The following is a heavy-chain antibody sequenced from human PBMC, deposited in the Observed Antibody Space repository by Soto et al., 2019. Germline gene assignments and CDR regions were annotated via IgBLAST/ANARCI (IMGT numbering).Heavy chain of an antibody. CDR1: GGSISSSSYY. CDR3: ARRSSSLETAYYGMDV. D-gene: IGHD6-6*01. J-gene: IGHJ6*02. CDR2: TYYSGST. Sequence: SETLSLTCTVSGGSISSSSYYWGWIRQPPGKGLEWIGSTYYSGSTYYNPSLKSRVTISVDTSKNQFSLKLSSVTAADTAVYYCARRSSSLETAYYGMDVWGQGTTVTVSS. V-gene: IGHV4-39*01.